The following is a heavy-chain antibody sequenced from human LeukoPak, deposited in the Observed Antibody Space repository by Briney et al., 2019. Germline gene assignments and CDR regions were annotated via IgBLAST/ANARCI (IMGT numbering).Heavy chain of an antibody. CDR3: ARILTYGDYDAGWDY. D-gene: IGHD4-17*01. J-gene: IGHJ4*02. CDR1: GYTFTSYY. V-gene: IGHV1-46*01. Sequence: ASVKVSCKASGYTFTSYYMHWVRQAPGQGLEWMGIFNPSGGSTSYAQKFQGRVTMTRDTSTSTVYMELSSLRSEDTAVYYCARILTYGDYDAGWDYWGQGTLVTVSS. CDR2: FNPSGGST.